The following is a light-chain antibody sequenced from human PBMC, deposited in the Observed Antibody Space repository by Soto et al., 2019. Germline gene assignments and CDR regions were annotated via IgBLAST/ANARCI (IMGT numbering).Light chain of an antibody. CDR2: VAS. J-gene: IGKJ1*01. V-gene: IGKV1-27*01. Sequence: DIQMTQSPSSLSASVGDRVTITCRARQGISNYLAWYQQQPGKVPKLLIYVASTLPSGVPSPFSGSGSGTDFTLTISSLQPEDVATYYCQKYNSAPWTFGQGKKVEIK. CDR3: QKYNSAPWT. CDR1: QGISNY.